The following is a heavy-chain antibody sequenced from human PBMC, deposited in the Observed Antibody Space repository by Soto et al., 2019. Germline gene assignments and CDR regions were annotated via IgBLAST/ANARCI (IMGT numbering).Heavy chain of an antibody. V-gene: IGHV4-39*01. CDR2: IYYSGST. CDR1: GGSISSSSYY. D-gene: IGHD6-19*01. Sequence: ASETLSLTCTASGGSISSSSYYWGSIRQPPGKGLEWIGSIYYSGSTYYNPSLKSRVTISVDTSKNQFSLKLSSVTAADTAVYYCARYSSGLEYFQHWGQGTLVTVSS. CDR3: ARYSSGLEYFQH. J-gene: IGHJ1*01.